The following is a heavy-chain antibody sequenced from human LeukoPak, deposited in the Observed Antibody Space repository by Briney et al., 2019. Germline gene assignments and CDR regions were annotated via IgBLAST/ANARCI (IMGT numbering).Heavy chain of an antibody. J-gene: IGHJ4*02. D-gene: IGHD2-15*01. CDR1: GGTFSSYT. CDR2: IIPILGIA. Sequence: SVKVSCKASGGTFSSYTISWVRQAPGQGLEWMGRIIPILGIANYAQKFQGRVTITADKSTSTAYMELSGLRSEDTAVYYCAISDCSGGSCYSDYWGQGTLVTVSS. CDR3: AISDCSGGSCYSDY. V-gene: IGHV1-69*02.